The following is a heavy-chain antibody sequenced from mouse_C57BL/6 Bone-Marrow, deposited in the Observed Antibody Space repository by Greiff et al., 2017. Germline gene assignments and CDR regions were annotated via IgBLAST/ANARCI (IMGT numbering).Heavy chain of an antibody. CDR3: ARSGYYGSSWYFDV. D-gene: IGHD1-1*01. CDR2: IYPGSGST. V-gene: IGHV1-55*01. CDR1: GYTFTSYW. J-gene: IGHJ1*03. Sequence: QVQLKQPGAELVKPGASVKMSCKASGYTFTSYWITWVKQRPGQGLEWIGDIYPGSGSTNYNEKFKSKATLTVATSSSTAYMQLSSLTSEDSAVYYCARSGYYGSSWYFDVWGTGTTVTVSS.